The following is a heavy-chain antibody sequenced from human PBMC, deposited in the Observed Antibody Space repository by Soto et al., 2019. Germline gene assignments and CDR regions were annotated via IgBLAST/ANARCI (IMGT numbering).Heavy chain of an antibody. Sequence: HITLKESGPTLVKPTQTLTLTCTFSGFSLSTSGVGVGWIRQPPGKSLAWLALLYWDDDKRYSPSLKSRLTITKDYFKNHGVITMTNMDHVDTATYYCALQLSTSYENWFDPWGQGTLFTVSS. CDR3: ALQLSTSYENWFDP. D-gene: IGHD2-2*01. V-gene: IGHV2-5*02. J-gene: IGHJ5*02. CDR1: GFSLSTSGVG. CDR2: LYWDDDK.